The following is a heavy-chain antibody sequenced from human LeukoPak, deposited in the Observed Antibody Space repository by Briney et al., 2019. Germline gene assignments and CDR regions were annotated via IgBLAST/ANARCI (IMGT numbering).Heavy chain of an antibody. V-gene: IGHV3-23*01. CDR3: AKDPAYYDSSGYYPDY. J-gene: IGHJ4*02. CDR1: GFTFSSYA. D-gene: IGHD3-22*01. Sequence: AGSLRLSCAASGFTFSSYAMSWVRQAPGTALEWVSAISGSGGSTYYAASVKGRFTISRDNSKNTLYLQMNSLRAEDTAVYYCAKDPAYYDSSGYYPDYWGQGTLVTVSS. CDR2: ISGSGGST.